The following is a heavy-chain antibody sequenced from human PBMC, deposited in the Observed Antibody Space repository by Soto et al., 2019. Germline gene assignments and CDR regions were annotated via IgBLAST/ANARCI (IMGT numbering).Heavy chain of an antibody. V-gene: IGHV4-4*02. CDR2: INHSGST. D-gene: IGHD4-4*01. CDR1: GGSISSSNW. Sequence: PSETLSLTCAVSGGSISSSNWWSWIRQPPGKGLEWIGEINHSGSTNYNPSLKSRVTISVDTSKNQFSLKLSSVTAADTAVYYCARGLSQYSNYPAAKYNWFDPWGQGTLVTVSS. J-gene: IGHJ5*02. CDR3: ARGLSQYSNYPAAKYNWFDP.